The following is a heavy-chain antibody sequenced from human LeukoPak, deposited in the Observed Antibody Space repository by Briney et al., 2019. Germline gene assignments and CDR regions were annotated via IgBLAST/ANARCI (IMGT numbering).Heavy chain of an antibody. CDR1: GGSISSGGYY. Sequence: SETLSLTCTVSGGSISSGGYYWSWIRQHPGKGLEWIGYIYYSGSTYYNPSLKSRVTISVDTSKNQFSLKLSSVTAADTAVYYCARVSTIWLGELFDGGWGQGTLVTVSS. CDR2: IYYSGST. D-gene: IGHD3-10*01. CDR3: ARVSTIWLGELFDGG. V-gene: IGHV4-31*03. J-gene: IGHJ4*02.